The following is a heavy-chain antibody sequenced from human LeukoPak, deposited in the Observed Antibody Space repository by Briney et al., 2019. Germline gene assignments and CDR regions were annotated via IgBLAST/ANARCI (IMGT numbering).Heavy chain of an antibody. CDR3: ARESGWTDNWLDS. CDR1: GYTFTTHD. CDR2: MNPNSGIT. Sequence: GASVKVSCKASGYTFTTHDINWVRQAPGQGLEWLGWMNPNSGITGYAQKFQGRVNMTRDTSRSTVYMQLGSLRHDDTAVYYCARESGWTDNWLDSWGQGTQVTVSS. V-gene: IGHV1-8*01. J-gene: IGHJ5*01. D-gene: IGHD6-19*01.